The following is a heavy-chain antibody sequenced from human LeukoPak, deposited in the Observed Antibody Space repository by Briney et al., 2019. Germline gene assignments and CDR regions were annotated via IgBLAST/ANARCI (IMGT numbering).Heavy chain of an antibody. CDR1: GFTFSSYG. Sequence: GGSLRLSCAASGFTFSSYGMHWVRQAPGKGLEWVAFIRYDGSNKYYADSVKGRFTISRDNSKNTLYLQMNSLRAEDTAVYYCAKGGVRGVTPPGYWGQGTLVTVSS. V-gene: IGHV3-30*02. CDR3: AKGGVRGVTPPGY. D-gene: IGHD3-10*01. J-gene: IGHJ4*02. CDR2: IRYDGSNK.